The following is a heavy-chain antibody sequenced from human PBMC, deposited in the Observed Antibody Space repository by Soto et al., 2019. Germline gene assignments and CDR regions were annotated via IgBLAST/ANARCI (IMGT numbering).Heavy chain of an antibody. D-gene: IGHD6-13*01. Sequence: PWGSLRLSCAASGFTFSNYAMSWVRQAPGMGLEWVSTLGVRSTYYADSVKGRFTISRDNSNDALYLQMNSLRVGDTAVYYCAKGTLVKPPGTRAFDVWGQGTMVTV. CDR2: LGVRST. V-gene: IGHV3-23*01. J-gene: IGHJ3*01. CDR1: GFTFSNYA. CDR3: AKGTLVKPPGTRAFDV.